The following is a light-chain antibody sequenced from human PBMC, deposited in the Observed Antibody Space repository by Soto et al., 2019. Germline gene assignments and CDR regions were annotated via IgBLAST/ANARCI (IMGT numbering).Light chain of an antibody. CDR1: SSYVGGYNY. J-gene: IGLJ2*01. V-gene: IGLV2-11*01. CDR3: SSYTTSTSFIL. CDR2: DVS. Sequence: QSALTQPRSVSGSPGQSVTISCTGTSSYVGGYNYVSWYQQHPGKAPKLMIYDVSKRPSGVPDRFSGSKSGTTASLTISGLQAEDEAYYYCSSYTTSTSFILFGGGTKLTVL.